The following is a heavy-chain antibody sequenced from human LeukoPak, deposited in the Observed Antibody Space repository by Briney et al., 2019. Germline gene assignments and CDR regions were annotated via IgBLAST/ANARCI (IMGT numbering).Heavy chain of an antibody. Sequence: GPSVKVSCKASGGTFSSYAISWVRQAPGQGLEWMGGIIPIFGTANYAQKFQGRVTITADESTSTAYMELSSLGSEDTAVYYCARVSQASHRYCSAGSCYRNSFDYWGQGTLVTVSS. D-gene: IGHD2-15*01. V-gene: IGHV1-69*13. CDR1: GGTFSSYA. CDR3: ARVSQASHRYCSAGSCYRNSFDY. J-gene: IGHJ4*02. CDR2: IIPIFGTA.